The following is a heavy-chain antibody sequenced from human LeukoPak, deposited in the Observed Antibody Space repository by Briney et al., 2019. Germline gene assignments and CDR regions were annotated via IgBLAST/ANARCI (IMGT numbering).Heavy chain of an antibody. CDR3: ARDYGSHGEYFDY. CDR1: GFIFRNYN. CDR2: ISSSGSTI. J-gene: IGHJ4*02. D-gene: IGHD3-10*01. V-gene: IGHV3-48*02. Sequence: GGSPRLSSAASGFIFRNYNINWGREAPGKGVWRVSYISSSGSTIYYAASVKGRFTISRDNAKNSLYLQMNSLRDADTAVYYCARDYGSHGEYFDYWGQGTTVTVSS.